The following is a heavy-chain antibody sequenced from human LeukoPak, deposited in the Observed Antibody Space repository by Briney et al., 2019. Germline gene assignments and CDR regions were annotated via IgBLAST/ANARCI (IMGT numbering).Heavy chain of an antibody. Sequence: ASVKVSCKASGYTFTNYYIHWVRQAPGQGLEWMGGIIPIFGTANYAQKFQGRVTITADKSTSTAYMELSSLRSEDTAVYYCARDPVDYGDNWFDPWGQGTLVTVSS. V-gene: IGHV1-69*06. J-gene: IGHJ5*02. D-gene: IGHD4-17*01. CDR1: GYTFTNYY. CDR3: ARDPVDYGDNWFDP. CDR2: IIPIFGTA.